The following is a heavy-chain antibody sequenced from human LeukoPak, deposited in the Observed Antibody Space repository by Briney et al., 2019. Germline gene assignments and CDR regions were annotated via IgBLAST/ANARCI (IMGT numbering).Heavy chain of an antibody. Sequence: GRSLRLSCAASGFTFRNAWMRWVRQPPGRGLEWVGRIKSKTDDGTTEYAAPVKRRFTISRDDSKNTLYLQINSLKTEDTAVYYCTTESGVAGPWGEGTLVSVS. CDR1: GFTFRNAW. V-gene: IGHV3-15*01. CDR2: IKSKTDDGTT. J-gene: IGHJ5*02. CDR3: TTESGVAGP. D-gene: IGHD1-26*01.